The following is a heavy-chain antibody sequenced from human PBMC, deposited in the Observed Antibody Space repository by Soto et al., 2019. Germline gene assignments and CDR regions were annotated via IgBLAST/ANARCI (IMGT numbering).Heavy chain of an antibody. CDR1: GFTFSSYA. CDR2: ISYDGSNK. CDR3: ARDATHN. Sequence: RSLRLSCAASGFTFSSYAMHWVRQAPGTGLEWVAVISYDGSNKYYADSVKGRFTISRDNSKNTLYLQMNSLRAEDTAVYYCARDATHNWGQGTLVTVLL. J-gene: IGHJ4*02. V-gene: IGHV3-30-3*01.